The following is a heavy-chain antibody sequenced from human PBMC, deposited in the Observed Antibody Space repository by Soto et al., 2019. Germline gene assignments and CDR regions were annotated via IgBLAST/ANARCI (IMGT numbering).Heavy chain of an antibody. CDR3: ARDPPGYCSGGSCYLYY. V-gene: IGHV1-18*01. J-gene: IGHJ4*02. Sequence: QVQLVQSGAEVKKPGASVKVSCKASGYTFTSYGISWVRQAPGQGLEWMGWISAYNGNTNYAQELQGRVTMTTDTSTSTAYMELRSLRSDDTAVYYCARDPPGYCSGGSCYLYYWGQGTLVTVSS. D-gene: IGHD2-15*01. CDR1: GYTFTSYG. CDR2: ISAYNGNT.